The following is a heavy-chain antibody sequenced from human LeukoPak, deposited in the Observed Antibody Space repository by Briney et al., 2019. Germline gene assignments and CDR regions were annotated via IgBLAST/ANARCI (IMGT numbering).Heavy chain of an antibody. V-gene: IGHV3-23*01. Sequence: GGSLRLSCAASGFTFSNYAMSWVRQAPGKGLEWVSGVSAGGDKTDYAESVKGRFTISRDNTKNTVYMQMTSVTAEDTARYYCAKKRTPVAGTNYFDYWGLGTLVTVSS. J-gene: IGHJ4*02. D-gene: IGHD6-19*01. CDR2: VSAGGDKT. CDR1: GFTFSNYA. CDR3: AKKRTPVAGTNYFDY.